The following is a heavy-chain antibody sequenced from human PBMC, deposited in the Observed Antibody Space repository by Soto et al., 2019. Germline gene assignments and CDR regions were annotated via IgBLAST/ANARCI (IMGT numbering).Heavy chain of an antibody. J-gene: IGHJ6*02. CDR1: GYSFTSYW. Sequence: GESLKISCKGSGYSFTSYWISWVRQMPGKGLEWMGRIDPSDSYTNYSPSFQGHVTISADKSISTAYLQWSSLKASETAMYYCARHSCSSTSCYKGWGYYYYGMDVWGQGTPVTVSS. D-gene: IGHD2-2*02. CDR3: ARHSCSSTSCYKGWGYYYYGMDV. V-gene: IGHV5-10-1*01. CDR2: IDPSDSYT.